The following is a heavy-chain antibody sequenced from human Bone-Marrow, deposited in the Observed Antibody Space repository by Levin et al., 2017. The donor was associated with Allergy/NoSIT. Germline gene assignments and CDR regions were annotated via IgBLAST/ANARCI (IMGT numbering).Heavy chain of an antibody. CDR3: AKLPSYYYGAALDY. CDR1: GSTFNSYA. V-gene: IGHV3-30*18. D-gene: IGHD3-10*01. J-gene: IGHJ4*02. CDR2: ISYDGSNT. Sequence: PGGSLRLSCEASGSTFNSYAMHWVRQAPGKGLEWVALISYDGSNTFYGASLEGRFTISRDNPKSILYLQMNSLRVEDTAVYYCAKLPSYYYGAALDYWGQGTLVTVSS.